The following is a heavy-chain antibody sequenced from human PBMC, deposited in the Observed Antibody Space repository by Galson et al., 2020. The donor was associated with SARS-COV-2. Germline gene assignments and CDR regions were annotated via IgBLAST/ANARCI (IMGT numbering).Heavy chain of an antibody. CDR2: IDWDDDK. J-gene: IGHJ4*02. D-gene: IGHD3-10*01. V-gene: IGHV2-70*11. Sequence: SGPTLVKPTQTLTLTCTFPGFSLSTSGMCVSWIRQPPGKALEWLARIDWDDDKYHSTSLKTRLTISKDTSKNQVVLTMTNMDPVDTATYYCARERYYGSGSYYNLVAYFDYWGQGTLVTVSS. CDR1: GFSLSTSGMC. CDR3: ARERYYGSGSYYNLVAYFDY.